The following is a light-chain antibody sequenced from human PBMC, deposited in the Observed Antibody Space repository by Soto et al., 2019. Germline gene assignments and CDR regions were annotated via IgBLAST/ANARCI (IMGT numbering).Light chain of an antibody. J-gene: IGLJ2*01. Sequence: QSALTQPTSASGSPGQSVTISCTGTSSDVGGYNYVSWYQQYPGKAPKLMIYEVSKRPPGVPDRFSGSKSANTASLTVSGLQAEDEADYYCSSYAGSNNFVVFGGGTKLTVL. CDR3: SSYAGSNNFVV. CDR1: SSDVGGYNY. V-gene: IGLV2-8*01. CDR2: EVS.